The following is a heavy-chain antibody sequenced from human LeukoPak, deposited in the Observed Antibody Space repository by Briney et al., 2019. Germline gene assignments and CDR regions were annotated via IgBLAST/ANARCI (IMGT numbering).Heavy chain of an antibody. J-gene: IGHJ4*02. D-gene: IGHD2-15*01. V-gene: IGHV3-73*01. Sequence: GGSLRLSCAASGFTFSGSALHWVRQASGKGLEWVGRIRSTANGYATAYAASVKGRFTISRDDSKNTAYLQMDSLKTEDTAVYYCARVGSGGDLDYWGQGTLVTVSS. CDR3: ARVGSGGDLDY. CDR2: IRSTANGYAT. CDR1: GFTFSGSA.